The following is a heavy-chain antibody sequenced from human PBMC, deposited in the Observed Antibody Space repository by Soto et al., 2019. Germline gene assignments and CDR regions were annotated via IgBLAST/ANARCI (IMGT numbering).Heavy chain of an antibody. D-gene: IGHD6-19*01. CDR3: ASRSSGWYFDY. V-gene: IGHV3-23*01. CDR1: GFTFSSYA. J-gene: IGHJ4*02. CDR2: ISGSGGST. Sequence: GGSLRLSCAASGFTFSSYAMNWVRQAPGKGLEWVSVISGSGGSTYYADSVKGRFTISRDNSKNTLYLQMNSLIAEDTAVYYCASRSSGWYFDYWGQGTLVTVSS.